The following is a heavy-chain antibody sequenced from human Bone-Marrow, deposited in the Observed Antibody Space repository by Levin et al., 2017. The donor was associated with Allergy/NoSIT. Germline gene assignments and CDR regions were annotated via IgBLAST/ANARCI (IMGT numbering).Heavy chain of an antibody. Sequence: TGGSLRLSCAASGFTFRTYWMSWVRQAPGKGLEWVANIKQDGTEKYYVGSVKGRFTISRDNANNSLYLQMNSLRADDTAVYYCARDLGADRFDYWGQGALVTVSS. J-gene: IGHJ4*02. CDR2: IKQDGTEK. CDR1: GFTFRTYW. V-gene: IGHV3-7*01. D-gene: IGHD1-26*01. CDR3: ARDLGADRFDY.